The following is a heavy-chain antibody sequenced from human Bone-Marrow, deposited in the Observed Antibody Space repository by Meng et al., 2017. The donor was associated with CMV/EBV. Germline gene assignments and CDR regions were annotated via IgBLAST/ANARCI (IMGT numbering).Heavy chain of an antibody. V-gene: IGHV4-61*01. CDR1: GGSVSSAYDY. Sequence: ESLKISCTVSGGSVSSAYDYWSWSRQPPGKGLEWIGYIYYSGSTNYNPSLKSRVTMSVDTSKNQFSLKLASVTAADTAIYYCARDVRGRTGDSWGQGTLVTVSS. J-gene: IGHJ4*02. D-gene: IGHD3/OR15-3a*01. CDR2: IYYSGST. CDR3: ARDVRGRTGDS.